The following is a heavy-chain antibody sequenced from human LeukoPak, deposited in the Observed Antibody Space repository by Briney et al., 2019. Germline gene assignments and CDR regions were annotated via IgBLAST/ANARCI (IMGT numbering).Heavy chain of an antibody. V-gene: IGHV3-23*01. CDR1: GFTFSSYA. J-gene: IGHJ5*02. CDR3: AKGVRGVITWFDP. D-gene: IGHD3-10*01. CDR2: ISGSGGST. Sequence: PGGSLSLSCEGSGFTFSSYAMTWVRQAPGKGLEWVSGISGSGGSTNYADSVKGRFTISRDNSKNTPYLQMNSLRAKDTAVYYCAKGVRGVITWFDPWGQGTLVTVSS.